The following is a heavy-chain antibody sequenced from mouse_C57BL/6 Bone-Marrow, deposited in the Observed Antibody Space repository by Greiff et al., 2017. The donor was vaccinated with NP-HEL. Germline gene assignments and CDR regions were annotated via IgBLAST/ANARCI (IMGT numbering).Heavy chain of an antibody. D-gene: IGHD2-5*01. CDR1: GFTFSDYY. V-gene: IGHV5-16*01. J-gene: IGHJ3*01. CDR2: INYDGSST. CDR3: ARGHYSNYAFAY. Sequence: DVQLVESEGGLVQPGSSMKLSCTASGFTFSDYYMAWVRQVPEKGLEWVANINYDGSSTYYLDSLKSRFIISRDNAKNILYLQMSSLKSEDTATYYCARGHYSNYAFAYWGQGTLVTVSA.